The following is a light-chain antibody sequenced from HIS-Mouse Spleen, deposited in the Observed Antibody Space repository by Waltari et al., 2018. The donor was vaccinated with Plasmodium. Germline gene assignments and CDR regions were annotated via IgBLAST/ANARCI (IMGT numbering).Light chain of an antibody. Sequence: DIQSTQSPSFLSASVADRLTITCRASQGISSYLAWYPQKPGKAPKLLIYAASTSQSGVPSRFSGSGSGTEFTLTISSLQPEDFATYYYQQLNSYPYTFGQGTKLEIK. CDR3: QQLNSYPYT. CDR2: AAS. V-gene: IGKV1-9*01. J-gene: IGKJ2*01. CDR1: QGISSY.